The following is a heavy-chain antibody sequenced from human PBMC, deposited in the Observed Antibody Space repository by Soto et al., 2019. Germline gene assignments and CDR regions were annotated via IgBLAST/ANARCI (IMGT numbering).Heavy chain of an antibody. CDR3: ARDPRYGRKRSYGDY. CDR2: ISSSGSTI. V-gene: IGHV3-48*03. D-gene: IGHD1-26*01. CDR1: GFTFSSYE. J-gene: IGHJ4*02. Sequence: PGGSLRLSCAASGFTFSSYEMNWVRQAPGKGLEWVSYISSSGSTIYYADSVKGRFTISRDNAKNSLYLQMNSLRAEDTAVYYCARDPRYGRKRSYGDYVGQGTLVTVSS.